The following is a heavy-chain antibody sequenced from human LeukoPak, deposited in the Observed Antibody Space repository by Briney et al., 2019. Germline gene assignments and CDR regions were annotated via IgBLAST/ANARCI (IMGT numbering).Heavy chain of an antibody. CDR3: AKILRVVVPAAPIYYYYGTDV. CDR2: ISYDGSNK. CDR1: GFTFSSYG. J-gene: IGHJ6*02. V-gene: IGHV3-30*18. D-gene: IGHD2-2*01. Sequence: GGSLRLSCAASGFTFSSYGMHWVRQAPGKGLEWVAVISYDGSNKYYADSVKGRFTISRDNSKNTLYLQMNSLRAEDTAVYYCAKILRVVVPAAPIYYYYGTDVWGQGTTVTVSS.